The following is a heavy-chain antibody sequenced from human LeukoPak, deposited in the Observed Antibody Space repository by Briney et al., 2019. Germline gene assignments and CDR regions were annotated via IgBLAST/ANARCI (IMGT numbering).Heavy chain of an antibody. CDR3: AKGYGSSTSYGNWFDP. CDR2: ISSGGTSE. V-gene: IGHV3-30*18. CDR1: GFTFSTYA. J-gene: IGHJ5*02. D-gene: IGHD2-2*01. Sequence: GGSLRLSCGASGFTFSTYAMHWVRQTPDKGLEWVAFISSGGTSENYADSVKGRFTISRDNSKNTLYLRMNNLTPEDTAVYYCAKGYGSSTSYGNWFDPWGQGTLVTVSS.